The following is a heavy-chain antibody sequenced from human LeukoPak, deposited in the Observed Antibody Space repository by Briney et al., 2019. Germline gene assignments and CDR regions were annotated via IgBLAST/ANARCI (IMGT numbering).Heavy chain of an antibody. V-gene: IGHV4-59*08. CDR3: ARQIYSSSWYYFDY. D-gene: IGHD6-13*01. Sequence: PSETLSLTCTVSGGSISSYYWSWIRQPPGKGLEWIGYIYYSGSTNYNPSLKSRVTISVDTSKNQFSLKLSSVTAADTAVYYCARQIYSSSWYYFDYWGQGTLVTVSS. CDR2: IYYSGST. J-gene: IGHJ4*02. CDR1: GGSISSYY.